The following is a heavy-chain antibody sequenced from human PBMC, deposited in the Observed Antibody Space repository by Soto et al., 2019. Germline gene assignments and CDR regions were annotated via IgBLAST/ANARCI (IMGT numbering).Heavy chain of an antibody. J-gene: IGHJ6*02. V-gene: IGHV4-31*03. D-gene: IGHD3-9*01. CDR3: ARDVYDILTGSHYYYYGMDV. Sequence: SETLSLTCTVSGGSTSSGGYYWSWIRQHPGKGLEWIGYIYYSGSTYYNPSLKSRVTISVDTSKNQFSLKLSSVTAADTAVYYCARDVYDILTGSHYYYYGMDVWGQGTTVTVSS. CDR2: IYYSGST. CDR1: GGSTSSGGYY.